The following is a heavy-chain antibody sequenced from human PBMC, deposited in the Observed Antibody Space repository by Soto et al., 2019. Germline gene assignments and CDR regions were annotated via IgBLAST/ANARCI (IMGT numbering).Heavy chain of an antibody. D-gene: IGHD1-26*01. CDR3: ARQDFMGADYYYYGMDV. CDR1: GFTVSSNY. Sequence: VGSLRLSCAASGFTVSSNYMSWVRQAPGKGLEWVSVIYSGGSTYYADSVKGRFTISRDNSKNTLYLQMNSLRAEDTAVYYCARQDFMGADYYYYGMDVWGQGTTVTVSS. J-gene: IGHJ6*02. V-gene: IGHV3-53*01. CDR2: IYSGGST.